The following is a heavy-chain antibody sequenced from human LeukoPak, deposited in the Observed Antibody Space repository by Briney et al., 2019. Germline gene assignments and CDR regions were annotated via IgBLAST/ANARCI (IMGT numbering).Heavy chain of an antibody. J-gene: IGHJ6*03. CDR2: INPNSGGT. Sequence: ASVKVSCKASGYTFTGYYMHWVRQAPGQGLEWMGWINPNSGGTNYAQKSQGRVTMTRDTSISTAYMELSRLRSDDTAVYHCARARKVRSSSSFDYYYYMDVWGKGTTVTVSS. CDR1: GYTFTGYY. V-gene: IGHV1-2*02. D-gene: IGHD6-6*01. CDR3: ARARKVRSSSSFDYYYYMDV.